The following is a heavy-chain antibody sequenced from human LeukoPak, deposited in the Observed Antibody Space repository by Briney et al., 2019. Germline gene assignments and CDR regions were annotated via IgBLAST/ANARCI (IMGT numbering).Heavy chain of an antibody. V-gene: IGHV3-21*01. CDR2: ISSSSSYI. J-gene: IGHJ6*02. CDR3: ARDTQTTTVVTPIYYGMDV. CDR1: GFTFSSYS. D-gene: IGHD4-23*01. Sequence: GGSLRVSCAASGFTFSSYSMNWVRQAPGKGLEWVSSISSSSSYIYYADSVKGRFTISRDNAKNSLYLQMNSLRAEDTAVYYCARDTQTTTVVTPIYYGMDVWGQGTTVTVSS.